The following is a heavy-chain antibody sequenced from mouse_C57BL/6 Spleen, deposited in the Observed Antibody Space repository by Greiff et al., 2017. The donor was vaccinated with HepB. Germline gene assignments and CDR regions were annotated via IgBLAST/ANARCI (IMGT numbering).Heavy chain of an antibody. D-gene: IGHD2-3*01. CDR1: GYAFSSSW. Sequence: VQLQQSGPELVKPGASVKISCKASGYAFSSSWMNWVKQRPGKGLEWIGRIYPGDGDTNYNGKFKGKATLTADKSSSTAYMQLSSLTSEDSAVYFCARSSIDDGYYGFAYWGQGTLVTVSA. CDR3: ARSSIDDGYYGFAY. V-gene: IGHV1-82*01. J-gene: IGHJ3*01. CDR2: IYPGDGDT.